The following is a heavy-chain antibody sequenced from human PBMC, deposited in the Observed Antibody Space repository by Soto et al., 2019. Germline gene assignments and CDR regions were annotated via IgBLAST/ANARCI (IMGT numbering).Heavy chain of an antibody. J-gene: IGHJ5*02. D-gene: IGHD4-17*01. Sequence: SETLSLTCTVSGGSISSSSYYWGWIRQPPGKGLEWIGSIYYSGSTYYNPSLKSRVTISVDTSKNQFSLKLSSVTAADTAVYYCARQSDYLNWLDPWGQGTLVTVSS. CDR2: IYYSGST. CDR3: ARQSDYLNWLDP. V-gene: IGHV4-39*01. CDR1: GGSISSSSYY.